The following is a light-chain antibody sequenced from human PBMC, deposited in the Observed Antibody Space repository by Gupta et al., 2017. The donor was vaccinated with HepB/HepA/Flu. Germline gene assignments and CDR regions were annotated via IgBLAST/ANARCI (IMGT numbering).Light chain of an antibody. J-gene: IGKJ1*01. CDR1: QRVSTSY. CDR3: QQYGSSPWT. Sequence: EIVFTQSPDTLSLSPGERATLSCRASQRVSTSYLAWYRQKPGQAPRLLIFGASSRATGIPDRFSGSGSGTDFTLTISRLDPEDFAVYYCQQYGSSPWTFGLGSKVEIK. CDR2: GAS. V-gene: IGKV3-20*01.